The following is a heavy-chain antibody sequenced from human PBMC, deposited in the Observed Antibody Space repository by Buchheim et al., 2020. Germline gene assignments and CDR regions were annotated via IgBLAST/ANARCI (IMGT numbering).Heavy chain of an antibody. J-gene: IGHJ6*02. CDR1: GFTFSSYS. D-gene: IGHD2-15*01. Sequence: EVQLVESGGGLVKPGGSLRLSCAASGFTFSSYSMNWVRQAPGKGLEWVSSISSSSSYIYYADSVKGRFTISRDNAKNSLYLQMNSLRAEDTAVYYCARDLDYCSGGSCYYYYYYGMDVWGQGTT. CDR3: ARDLDYCSGGSCYYYYYYGMDV. V-gene: IGHV3-21*06. CDR2: ISSSSSYI.